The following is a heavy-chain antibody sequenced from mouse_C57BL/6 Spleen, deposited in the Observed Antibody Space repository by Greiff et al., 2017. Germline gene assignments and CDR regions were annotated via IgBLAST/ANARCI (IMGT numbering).Heavy chain of an antibody. CDR2: ISSGSSTI. V-gene: IGHV5-17*01. D-gene: IGHD3-2*02. J-gene: IGHJ2*01. Sequence: EVKVVESGGGLVKPGGSLKLSCAASGFTFSDYGMHWVRQAPEKGLEWVAYISSGSSTIYYADTVKGRFTISRDNAKNTLFLQMTSLRSEDTAMYYCARQGGRQLRLNYFDYWGQGTTLTVSS. CDR1: GFTFSDYG. CDR3: ARQGGRQLRLNYFDY.